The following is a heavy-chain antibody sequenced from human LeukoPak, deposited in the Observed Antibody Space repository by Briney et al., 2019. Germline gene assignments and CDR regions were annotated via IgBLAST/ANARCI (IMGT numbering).Heavy chain of an antibody. D-gene: IGHD6-19*01. V-gene: IGHV4-39*01. CDR3: ARPGYSSGWYVY. CDR2: IYASGST. J-gene: IGHJ4*02. Sequence: PPETLSLTCTVSGGSISSSSYYWGWIRQPPGKGLEWIGSIYASGSTYYNPSLKSRVTISVDTSKNQFSLKLSSVTAADTAVYYCARPGYSSGWYVYWGQGTLVTVSS. CDR1: GGSISSSSYY.